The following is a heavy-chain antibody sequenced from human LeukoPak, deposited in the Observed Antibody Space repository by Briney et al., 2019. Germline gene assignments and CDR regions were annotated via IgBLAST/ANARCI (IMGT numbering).Heavy chain of an antibody. CDR1: RYTFTGSY. Sequence: ASVKVSYKASRYTFTGSYMHGVRQAAGQGLKGMGWINPYRGGTKSAPTLQGWVTMTRDRSISTAYMELSRLRSDDTAMYYCARERSNADTWFDPWGQGTLVTVSS. CDR3: ARERSNADTWFDP. J-gene: IGHJ5*02. V-gene: IGHV1-2*04. CDR2: INPYRGGT. D-gene: IGHD4-11*01.